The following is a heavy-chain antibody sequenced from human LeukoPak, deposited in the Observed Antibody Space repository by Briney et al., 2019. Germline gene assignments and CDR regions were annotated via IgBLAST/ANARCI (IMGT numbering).Heavy chain of an antibody. V-gene: IGHV3-64*01. J-gene: IGHJ4*02. CDR3: ARGLAVFQARPPYDSSGYLGDY. D-gene: IGHD3-22*01. CDR1: GFTFSSYA. Sequence: PGGSLRLSCAASGFTFSSYAMHWVRQAPGKGLEYVSAISSNGGSTYYANSVKGRFTISRDNSKNTLYLQMGSLRAEDMAVYYCARGLAVFQARPPYDSSGYLGDYWGQGTLVTVSS. CDR2: ISSNGGST.